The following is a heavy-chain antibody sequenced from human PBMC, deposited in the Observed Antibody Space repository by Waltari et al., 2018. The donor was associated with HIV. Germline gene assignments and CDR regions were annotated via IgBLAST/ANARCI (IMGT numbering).Heavy chain of an antibody. Sequence: QIQLVQSGPGVKNPGASVKVSCQAFGYTFTTYDINWVRQAPGQGLEWMGWMNPHSGDTGSAQQFQGRLTMTRDTSMSTAFMELNNLRPEDTAIYYCARGQFTFDSWGQGALVTVSS. CDR1: GYTFTTYD. D-gene: IGHD3-10*01. CDR3: ARGQFTFDS. J-gene: IGHJ4*02. CDR2: MNPHSGDT. V-gene: IGHV1-8*01.